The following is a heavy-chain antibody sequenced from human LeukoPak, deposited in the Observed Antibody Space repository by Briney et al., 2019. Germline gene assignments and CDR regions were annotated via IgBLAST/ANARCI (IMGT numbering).Heavy chain of an antibody. CDR1: GYSFTSYW. CDR3: ARRLPGLAAGDNWFDP. D-gene: IGHD3/OR15-3a*01. CDR2: IYPGDSDT. J-gene: IGHJ5*02. V-gene: IGHV5-51*01. Sequence: GASLKISCKGSGYSFTSYWIGWVRQMPGKGLEWMGIIYPGDSDTRYSPSFQGQVTISADKSIRTAYLQWSSLKASDTAMYYCARRLPGLAAGDNWFDPWGQGTLVTVSS.